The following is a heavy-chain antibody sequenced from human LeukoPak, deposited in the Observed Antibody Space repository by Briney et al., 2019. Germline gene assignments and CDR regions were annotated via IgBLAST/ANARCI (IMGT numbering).Heavy chain of an antibody. D-gene: IGHD6-13*01. J-gene: IGHJ2*01. CDR2: IYTNWRT. CDR3: ARLTSSWYQDWYFDL. Sequence: SETLSLTCTVSSGSISNYDWSWIRQPAGKGLEWIGRIYTNWRTNYNPSLKSRVTMSVDTSKKQFSLKLSSVTAADTAVYYCARLTSSWYQDWYFDLWGGGTLVTVSS. V-gene: IGHV4-4*07. CDR1: SGSISNYD.